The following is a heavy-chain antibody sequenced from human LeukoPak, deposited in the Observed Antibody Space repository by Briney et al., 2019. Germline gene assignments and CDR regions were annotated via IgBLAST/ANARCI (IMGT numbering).Heavy chain of an antibody. J-gene: IGHJ4*02. Sequence: SVKVSCKASGGTFSSYAISWVRQAPGQGLEWMGRIIPIFGTANYAQKFQGRVTITADKSTSTAYMELSSLRSEDTAVYYCAREGYDILTGYSFDYGGQGTLVTVSS. CDR3: AREGYDILTGYSFDY. D-gene: IGHD3-9*01. CDR2: IIPIFGTA. CDR1: GGTFSSYA. V-gene: IGHV1-69*06.